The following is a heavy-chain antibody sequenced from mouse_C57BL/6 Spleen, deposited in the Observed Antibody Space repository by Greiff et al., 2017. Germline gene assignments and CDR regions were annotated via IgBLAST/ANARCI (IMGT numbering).Heavy chain of an antibody. J-gene: IGHJ1*03. CDR1: GYTFTSYW. Sequence: VQLQQPGAELVKPGASVKLSCKASGYTFTSYWMHWVKQRPGQGLEWIGMIHPNSGSTNYNEKFKSKATLTVDKSSSTAYMQLSSLTSEDSAVYYGARAITTVELGYFDVWGTGTTVTVSS. CDR3: ARAITTVELGYFDV. D-gene: IGHD1-1*01. V-gene: IGHV1-64*01. CDR2: IHPNSGST.